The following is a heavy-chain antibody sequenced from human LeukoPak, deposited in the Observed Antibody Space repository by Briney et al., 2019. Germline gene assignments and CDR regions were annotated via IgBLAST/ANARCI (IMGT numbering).Heavy chain of an antibody. CDR3: ARGGYCSGCSCRKGYYFDY. D-gene: IGHD2-15*01. CDR2: MNPNFVNT. J-gene: IGHJ4*02. V-gene: IGHV1-8*01. CDR1: GYTFTSYD. Sequence: GAXVKVSCKASGYTFTSYDINWVGQAPGEGLEWMGWMNPNFVNTGYSHNFQRRVTMTSHPSIRPAYMDLISLRSEATAVYYCARGGYCSGCSCRKGYYFDYWGQGTLVTVSS.